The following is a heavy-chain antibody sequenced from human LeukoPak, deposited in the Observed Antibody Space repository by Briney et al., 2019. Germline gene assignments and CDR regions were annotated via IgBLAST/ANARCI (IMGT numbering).Heavy chain of an antibody. Sequence: QPGGSLRLSCTASGFIFSNYAMSWVRQAPGKGLEWVSGISWNSGSIGYADSVKGRFTISRDNAKNSLYLQMNSLRAEDTALYYCAKGDSGSMRFKFPNWGQGTLVTVSS. CDR3: AKGDSGSMRFKFPN. CDR1: GFIFSNYA. D-gene: IGHD3-10*01. V-gene: IGHV3-9*01. CDR2: ISWNSGSI. J-gene: IGHJ4*02.